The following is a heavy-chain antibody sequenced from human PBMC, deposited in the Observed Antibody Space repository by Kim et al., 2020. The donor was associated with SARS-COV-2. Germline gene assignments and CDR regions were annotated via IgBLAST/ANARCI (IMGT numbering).Heavy chain of an antibody. J-gene: IGHJ2*01. Sequence: GGSLRLSCAASGFTFSSYGMHWVRQAPGKGLEWVAVISYDGSNKYYADSVKGRFTISRDNSKNTLYLQMNRLRAEDTAVYYCAKVTVDTRVRGVTKRRSGFFDLWGRGTLVTVSS. V-gene: IGHV3-30*18. CDR2: ISYDGSNK. D-gene: IGHD3-10*01. CDR1: GFTFSSYG. CDR3: AKVTVDTRVRGVTKRRSGFFDL.